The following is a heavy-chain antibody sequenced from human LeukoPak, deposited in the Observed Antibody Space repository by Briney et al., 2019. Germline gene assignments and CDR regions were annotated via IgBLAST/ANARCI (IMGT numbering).Heavy chain of an antibody. Sequence: PSETLSLTCTVSGGSISSAGYYWSWIRQHPGKGLEWIGSIYYSGPTYYNPSLLSRVSISVDTSENQFSLRLTSVTAADTAVYYCATGYVSMSIDYWGQGTLVTVSS. V-gene: IGHV4-31*03. CDR2: IYYSGPT. D-gene: IGHD1-14*01. CDR1: GGSISSAGYY. J-gene: IGHJ4*02. CDR3: ATGYVSMSIDY.